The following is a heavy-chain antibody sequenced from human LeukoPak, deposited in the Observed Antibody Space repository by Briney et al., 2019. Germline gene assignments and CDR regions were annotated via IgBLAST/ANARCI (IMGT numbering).Heavy chain of an antibody. CDR2: INHSGST. CDR3: ARGRHYYGSGSYYSHLSFDY. Sequence: SETLSLTCAVYGGSFSGYYWSWIRQPPGKGLEWIGEINHSGSTNYNPSLKSRVTISVDTSKNQFSLKLSSVTAADTAVYYCARGRHYYGSGSYYSHLSFDYWGQGTLVTVSS. D-gene: IGHD3-10*01. J-gene: IGHJ4*02. V-gene: IGHV4-34*01. CDR1: GGSFSGYY.